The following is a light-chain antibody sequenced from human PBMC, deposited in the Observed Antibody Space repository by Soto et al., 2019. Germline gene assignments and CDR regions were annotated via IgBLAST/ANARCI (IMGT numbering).Light chain of an antibody. Sequence: EIVLTQSPATLSLSPGERATLSCRASQSVSSYFAWYQQKPGQAPRLLIYDASSRATGIPARFXXXXXXXXXXXXXXXXXPEDFAVXYCQQRSDWPLTFGQGTKVEXX. CDR2: DAS. V-gene: IGKV3-11*01. CDR3: QQRSDWPLT. CDR1: QSVSSY. J-gene: IGKJ1*01.